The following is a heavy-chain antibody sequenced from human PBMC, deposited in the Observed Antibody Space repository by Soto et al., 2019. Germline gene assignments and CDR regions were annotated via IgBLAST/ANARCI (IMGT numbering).Heavy chain of an antibody. J-gene: IGHJ4*02. CDR3: ARRGELTVSPFDY. V-gene: IGHV4-39*01. D-gene: IGHD2-21*02. CDR1: GGSISSSNYY. CDR2: IYYSVST. Sequence: SETLSLTCTVSGGSISSSNYYWGWIRQPPGKGLEWIGTIYYSVSTYYNPSLKSRVTISVDISKNQFSLKLKFVTAADTAVYYCARRGELTVSPFDYWGQGTLVTAPQ.